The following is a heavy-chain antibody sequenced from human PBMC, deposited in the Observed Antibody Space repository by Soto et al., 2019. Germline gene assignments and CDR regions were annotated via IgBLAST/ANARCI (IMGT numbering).Heavy chain of an antibody. V-gene: IGHV3-33*01. Sequence: QVQLVESGGGVVQPGRSLRLSCAASGFTFSKYGMHWVRQAPGKGLEWLAVIWYVGGNRYYADSVKGRFTISRDNPKNTLYLQMNNLRVEDTAVYYCARDPSLLVVAANAFDIWGLGTLVTVSS. CDR3: ARDPSLLVVAANAFDI. CDR2: IWYVGGNR. CDR1: GFTFSKYG. D-gene: IGHD2-15*01. J-gene: IGHJ3*02.